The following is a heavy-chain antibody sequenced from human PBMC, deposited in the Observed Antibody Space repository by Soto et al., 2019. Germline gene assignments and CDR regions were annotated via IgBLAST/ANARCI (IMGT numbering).Heavy chain of an antibody. V-gene: IGHV4-39*01. CDR2: IYYSGST. D-gene: IGHD2-21*01. CDR1: GGSISSSSYY. J-gene: IGHJ5*02. Sequence: PSETLSLTCTVSGGSISSSSYYWGWIRQPPGKGLEWIGSIYYSGSTYYNPSLKSRVTISVDTSKNQFSLKLSSVTAADTAVYYCARLGHVGLSYCGRDCYFGWFDPWGQGTLVTVSS. CDR3: ARLGHVGLSYCGRDCYFGWFDP.